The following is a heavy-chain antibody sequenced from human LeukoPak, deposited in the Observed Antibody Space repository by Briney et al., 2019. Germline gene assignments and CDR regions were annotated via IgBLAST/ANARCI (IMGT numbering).Heavy chain of an antibody. Sequence: KTSETLSLTCAVYGGSFSGYYWSWIRQPPGKGLEWIGEINHSGSTNYNPSLKSRVTISVDTSKNQFSLKLSSVTAADTAVYYCAGNIVVVPAPRGWFDPWGQGTLVTVSS. V-gene: IGHV4-34*01. D-gene: IGHD2-2*01. J-gene: IGHJ5*02. CDR3: AGNIVVVPAPRGWFDP. CDR2: INHSGST. CDR1: GGSFSGYY.